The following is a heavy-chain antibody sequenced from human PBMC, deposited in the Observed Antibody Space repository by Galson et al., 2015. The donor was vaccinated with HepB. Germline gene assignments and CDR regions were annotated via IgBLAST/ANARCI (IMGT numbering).Heavy chain of an antibody. J-gene: IGHJ6*02. CDR3: ARVPGTIYYYGMDV. Sequence: CAISGDSVSNNNAAWYWIRQSPSRGLEWLGRTYYRARWYSDYTASLRSRISINADTSKNQFSLQLNSVTPEDTAVYYSARVPGTIYYYGMDVWGQGTTVTVSS. V-gene: IGHV6-1*01. CDR1: GDSVSNNNAA. D-gene: IGHD2-2*01. CDR2: TYYRARWYS.